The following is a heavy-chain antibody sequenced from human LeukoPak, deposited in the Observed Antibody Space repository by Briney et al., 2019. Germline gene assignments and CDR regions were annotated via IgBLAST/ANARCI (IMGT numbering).Heavy chain of an antibody. CDR3: ARASRPYGPNSGGSSSWYYFDY. CDR2: ISTYNNNT. D-gene: IGHD6-13*01. V-gene: IGHV1-18*01. Sequence: ASVKVSCKASGYTFTNYDISWVRQAPGQGLEWLGWISTYNNNTHYAQKFQVRVTMTTDTSTSTAYMELRSLRSDDTAVYHCARASRPYGPNSGGSSSWYYFDYWGQGTLVTVSS. J-gene: IGHJ4*02. CDR1: GYTFTNYD.